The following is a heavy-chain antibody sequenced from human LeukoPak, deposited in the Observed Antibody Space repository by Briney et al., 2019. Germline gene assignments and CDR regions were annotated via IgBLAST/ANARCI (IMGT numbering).Heavy chain of an antibody. Sequence: NPSETLSLTCTVSGGSISSSSYYWGWIRQPPGKGLEWIGSIYYSGSTYYNPSLKSRVTISVDTSKNQFSLKLSSVTAADTAVYYCARFSSVVVVPAATMGAFDIWGQGTMVTVSS. CDR3: ARFSSVVVVPAATMGAFDI. CDR2: IYYSGST. V-gene: IGHV4-39*07. CDR1: GGSISSSSYY. D-gene: IGHD2-2*01. J-gene: IGHJ3*02.